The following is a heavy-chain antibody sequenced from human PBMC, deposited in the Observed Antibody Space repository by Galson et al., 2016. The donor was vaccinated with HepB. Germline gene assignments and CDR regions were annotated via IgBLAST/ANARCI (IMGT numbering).Heavy chain of an antibody. Sequence: SLRLSCAASGFTFSSYAMTWVRQAPRKGLEWVSTISGSGDNTYYADSVKGRFTISRDNSKNTQSLQMNSLRAEDTAVYYCAKDLITIFGVVDWRYSWGQGTLVTVSS. D-gene: IGHD3-3*01. CDR3: AKDLITIFGVVDWRYS. CDR1: GFTFSSYA. V-gene: IGHV3-23*01. CDR2: ISGSGDNT. J-gene: IGHJ4*02.